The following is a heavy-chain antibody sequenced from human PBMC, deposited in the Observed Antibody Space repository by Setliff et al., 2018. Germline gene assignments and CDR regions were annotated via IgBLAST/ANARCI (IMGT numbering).Heavy chain of an antibody. J-gene: IGHJ4*02. CDR3: AKGGTYRYFDF. Sequence: SETLSLTCTVSGASISSYFWNWIRQPPGKPLEWIGYIYYSGSTNYNPSLKSRVIMSVDASKNQISLKLNSVTAAGTAVYYCAKGGTYRYFDFWGQGALVTVSS. V-gene: IGHV4-59*01. CDR2: IYYSGST. D-gene: IGHD1-26*01. CDR1: GASISSYF.